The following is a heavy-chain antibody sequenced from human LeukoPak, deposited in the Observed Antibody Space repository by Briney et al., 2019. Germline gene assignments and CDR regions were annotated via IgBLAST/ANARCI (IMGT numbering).Heavy chain of an antibody. Sequence: SVKVSCKASGGTFSSYAISWVRQAPGQGLEWMGGIIPIFGTANYAQKFQGRVTITTDESTSTAYMELSSLRSEDTAVYYCASELRRYCSSTSCYTFDYWGQGTLVTVSS. D-gene: IGHD2-2*02. CDR1: GGTFSSYA. V-gene: IGHV1-69*05. CDR2: IIPIFGTA. CDR3: ASELRRYCSSTSCYTFDY. J-gene: IGHJ4*02.